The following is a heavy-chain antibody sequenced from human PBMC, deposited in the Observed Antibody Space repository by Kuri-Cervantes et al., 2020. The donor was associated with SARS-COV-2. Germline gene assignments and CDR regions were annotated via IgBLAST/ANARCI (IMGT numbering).Heavy chain of an antibody. CDR1: GFTFSSYE. J-gene: IGHJ6*03. V-gene: IGHV3-48*03. CDR3: AKVIAVVPAAIGYMDV. CDR2: ISSSGSTI. Sequence: GGSLRLSCAASGFTFSSYEMNWVRQAPGKGLEWVSYISSSGSTIYYADSVKGRFTISRDNAKNSLYLQMNSLRAEDTAVYYCAKVIAVVPAAIGYMDVWGKGTTVTVSS. D-gene: IGHD2-2*01.